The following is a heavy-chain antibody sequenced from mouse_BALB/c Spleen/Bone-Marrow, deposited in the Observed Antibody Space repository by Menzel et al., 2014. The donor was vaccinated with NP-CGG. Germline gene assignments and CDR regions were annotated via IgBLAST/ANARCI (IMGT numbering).Heavy chain of an antibody. J-gene: IGHJ2*01. CDR3: TTLARNNFDY. CDR1: GYTFSNYW. D-gene: IGHD3-1*01. Sequence: EVKLMESGTVLARPGAAVKMSCKASGYTFSNYWMHWIKQRPGQGLEWIGTIHPGNSDTTYNQKFKGKAKLTAVTSTSTAYMELRSLTNEDSAVYYCTTLARNNFDYWGQGTTLTVSS. V-gene: IGHV1-5*01. CDR2: IHPGNSDT.